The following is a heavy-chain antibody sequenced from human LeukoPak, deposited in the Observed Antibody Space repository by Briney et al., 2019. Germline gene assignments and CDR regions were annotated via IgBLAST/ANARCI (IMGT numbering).Heavy chain of an antibody. CDR1: GGSISSSSYY. CDR2: IYYSGST. CDR3: SRHLEPDYYISSCDDYRGVGGDFDY. J-gene: IGHJ4*02. V-gene: IGHV4-39*01. Sequence: SETLSLTCTVSGGSISSSSYYWGWIRQPPGKGLEWIGSIYYSGSTYYNPSLKSRVTISVDTSKNQFSLKLSSVTAADTAVYSCSRHLEPDYYISSCDDYRGVGGDFDYWGQGTLVTVSS. D-gene: IGHD3-22*01.